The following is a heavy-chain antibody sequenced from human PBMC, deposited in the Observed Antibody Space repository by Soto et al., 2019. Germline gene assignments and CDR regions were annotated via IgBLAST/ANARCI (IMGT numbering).Heavy chain of an antibody. CDR3: ARSTTVTTEGTFYYYYGMDV. Sequence: GGSLRLSCAASGFTFSSYGMHWVRQAPGKGLEWVAVIWYDGSNKYYADSVKGRFTISRDNSKNTLYLQMNSLRAEDTAVYYCARSTTVTTEGTFYYYYGMDVWGQGTTVTVSS. D-gene: IGHD4-17*01. J-gene: IGHJ6*02. V-gene: IGHV3-33*01. CDR2: IWYDGSNK. CDR1: GFTFSSYG.